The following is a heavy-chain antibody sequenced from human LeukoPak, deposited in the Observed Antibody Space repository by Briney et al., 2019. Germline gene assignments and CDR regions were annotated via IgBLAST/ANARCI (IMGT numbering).Heavy chain of an antibody. CDR3: AKDHPTVYCSSTSCYVDY. CDR2: ISGSGGST. Sequence: GGSLRLSCAASGFTFSSYAMSWVRQAPGKGLEWVSAISGSGGSTYYADSVKGRFTISRDNSKNTLYLQMNSLRAEDTAVYYYAKDHPTVYCSSTSCYVDYWGQGTLVTVSS. J-gene: IGHJ4*02. CDR1: GFTFSSYA. D-gene: IGHD2-2*01. V-gene: IGHV3-23*01.